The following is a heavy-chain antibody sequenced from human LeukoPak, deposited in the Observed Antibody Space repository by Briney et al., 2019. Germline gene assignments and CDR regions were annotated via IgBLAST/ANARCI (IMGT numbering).Heavy chain of an antibody. CDR3: ARVKYQLLPFDP. V-gene: IGHV4-38-2*01. CDR2: IYHSGST. D-gene: IGHD2-2*01. J-gene: IGHJ5*02. Sequence: SETLSLTCAVSGYSISSGYYWGWIRQPPGKGLEWIGSIYHSGSTYHNPSLKSRVTISVDTSKNQFSLKLSSVTAADTAVYYCARVKYQLLPFDPWGQGTLVTVSS. CDR1: GYSISSGYY.